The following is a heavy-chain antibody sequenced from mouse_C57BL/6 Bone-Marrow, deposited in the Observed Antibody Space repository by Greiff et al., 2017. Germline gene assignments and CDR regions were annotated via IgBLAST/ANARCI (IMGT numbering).Heavy chain of an antibody. CDR3: TMNAMDY. V-gene: IGHV14-4*01. J-gene: IGHJ4*01. CDR1: GFNIKDDY. Sequence: EVQLQQSGAELVRPGASVKLSCTASGFNIKDDYMHWVKQRPEQGLEWIGWIDPENGDTEYASKFQGKATITADTSSNTAYLQLRSLTSEDTAVYYCTMNAMDYWGQGTSVTVSS. CDR2: IDPENGDT.